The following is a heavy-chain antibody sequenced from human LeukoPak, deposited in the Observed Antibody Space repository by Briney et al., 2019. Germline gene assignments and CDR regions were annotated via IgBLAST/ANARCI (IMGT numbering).Heavy chain of an antibody. Sequence: PGGSLRLSCAASGFTFSSYSMNWVRQAPGKGLEWVSSISSSSSYIYYADSVKGRFTISRDSAKNSLYLQMNSLRAEDTAVYYCARDSDFWSGYYEYWGQGTLVTVSS. CDR2: ISSSSSYI. CDR1: GFTFSSYS. V-gene: IGHV3-21*01. CDR3: ARDSDFWSGYYEY. D-gene: IGHD3-3*01. J-gene: IGHJ4*02.